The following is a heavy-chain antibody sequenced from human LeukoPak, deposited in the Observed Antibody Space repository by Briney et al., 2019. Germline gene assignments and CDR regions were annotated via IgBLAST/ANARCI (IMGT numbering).Heavy chain of an antibody. CDR3: ARESWQLIQPYYFDY. CDR1: GYSFTNYW. D-gene: IGHD6-13*01. CDR2: IFTRDSDN. J-gene: IGHJ4*02. Sequence: GESLKISCKGSGYSFTNYWIGWVRQMPGKGLERMGIIFTRDSDNKYRTFFQGQVTISADKSISTAYLQWNSLKASDTAMYYCARESWQLIQPYYFDYWGQGTLVTVSS. V-gene: IGHV5-51*01.